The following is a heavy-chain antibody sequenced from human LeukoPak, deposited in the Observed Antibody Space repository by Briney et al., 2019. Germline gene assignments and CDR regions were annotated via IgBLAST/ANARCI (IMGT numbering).Heavy chain of an antibody. J-gene: IGHJ6*02. CDR2: ISSSSATI. CDR3: ARVYGVRGVIITPYYYGMDV. D-gene: IGHD3-10*01. Sequence: GGSLRLSCEASGFTFSSYSMNWVRQAPGKGLDWLSYISSSSATIYYADSVKGRFTTSRDNAKKSLYLQMNSLRDEDTAVYYCARVYGVRGVIITPYYYGMDVWGQGTTVTVSS. V-gene: IGHV3-48*02. CDR1: GFTFSSYS.